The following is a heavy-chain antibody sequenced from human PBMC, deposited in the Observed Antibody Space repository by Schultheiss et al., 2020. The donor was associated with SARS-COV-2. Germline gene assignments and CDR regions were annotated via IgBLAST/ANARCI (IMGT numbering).Heavy chain of an antibody. CDR1: GVTFSDAW. Sequence: GGSLRLSCAASGVTFSDAWMSWVRRTPGKGLEWIGRVKSKVSGGTPDYAAPVKGRFTISRDDSINTVFLQMNSLVTEDSAVYFCVTEGLTVGYHALDIWGQGTMVTVSS. J-gene: IGHJ3*02. CDR2: VKSKVSGGTP. CDR3: VTEGLTVGYHALDI. V-gene: IGHV3-15*01. D-gene: IGHD3-9*01.